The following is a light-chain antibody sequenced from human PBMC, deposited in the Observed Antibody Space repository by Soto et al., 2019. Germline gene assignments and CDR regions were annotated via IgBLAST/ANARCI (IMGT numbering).Light chain of an antibody. Sequence: QSALTQPPSASGSPGQSVTISCTGPSSDVGGYNYVSWYQQHPGKAPKLMIYEVSKRPSGVPERFSGSKSGNTASLTVSGHQAEDEADYYCSSYAGSNNLHVVFGGGTKLTVL. J-gene: IGLJ2*01. V-gene: IGLV2-8*01. CDR2: EVS. CDR1: SSDVGGYNY. CDR3: SSYAGSNNLHVV.